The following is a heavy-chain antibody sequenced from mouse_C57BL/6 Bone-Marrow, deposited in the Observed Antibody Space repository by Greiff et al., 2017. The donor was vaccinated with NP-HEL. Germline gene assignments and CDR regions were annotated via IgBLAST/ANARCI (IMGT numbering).Heavy chain of an antibody. CDR1: GYTFTDYY. D-gene: IGHD2-1*01. Sequence: VQLQQSGAELVRPGASVKLSCKASGYTFTDYYINWVKQRPGQGLEWIARIYPGSGNTYYNEKFKGKATLTAEKSSSTAYMQLSSLTSEDSAVYFCATYGNYVYFDYWGQGTTLTVSS. CDR3: ATYGNYVYFDY. CDR2: IYPGSGNT. J-gene: IGHJ2*01. V-gene: IGHV1-76*01.